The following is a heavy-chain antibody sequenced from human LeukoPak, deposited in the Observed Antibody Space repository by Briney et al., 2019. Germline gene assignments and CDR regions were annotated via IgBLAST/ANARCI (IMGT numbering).Heavy chain of an antibody. D-gene: IGHD4-17*01. CDR1: GYTFSSYD. CDR2: MNPNSGNT. CDR3: ARDYGDYPNWFDP. V-gene: IGHV1-8*01. Sequence: GASVKVSCKASGYTFSSYDINWVRQATGQGLEWMGWMNPNSGNTGYAQKFQGRVTMPRNTSISTAYMELSSLRSEDTAVYYCARDYGDYPNWFDPWGQGTLVTVSS. J-gene: IGHJ5*02.